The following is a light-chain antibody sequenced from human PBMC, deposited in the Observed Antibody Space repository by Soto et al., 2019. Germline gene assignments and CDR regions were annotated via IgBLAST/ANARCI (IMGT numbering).Light chain of an antibody. V-gene: IGKV4-1*01. CDR2: WAS. Sequence: DIVMTQSPDSLAVSLGERATINCRSSQSILHTSNNKNYLTWYQQKPGQPPRLLIYWASTRESGVPDRFSGSGSGTDFTLTISSLQAEDVAVYSCQQYYDTPYTFGQGTKLDI. CDR1: QSILHTSNNKNY. J-gene: IGKJ2*01. CDR3: QQYYDTPYT.